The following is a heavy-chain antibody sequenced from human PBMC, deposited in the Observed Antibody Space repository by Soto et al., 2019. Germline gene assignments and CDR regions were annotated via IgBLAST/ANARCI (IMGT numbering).Heavy chain of an antibody. Sequence: PGGSLRLSCAASGFTFSSYSMNWVRQAPGKGLEWVSSISSSSSYIYYADSVKGRFTISRDNAKNSLYLQMNSLRAEDTAVYYCARDIRYCSGGSCYSGEYYYGMDVWGQGTTVTVSS. CDR2: ISSSSSYI. D-gene: IGHD2-15*01. CDR1: GFTFSSYS. CDR3: ARDIRYCSGGSCYSGEYYYGMDV. V-gene: IGHV3-21*01. J-gene: IGHJ6*02.